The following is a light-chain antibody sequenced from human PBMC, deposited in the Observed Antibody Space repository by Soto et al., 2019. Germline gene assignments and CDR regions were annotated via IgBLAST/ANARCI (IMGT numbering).Light chain of an antibody. CDR2: GVS. CDR3: QQYGSSPLIT. CDR1: QSVSSH. V-gene: IGKV3-20*01. J-gene: IGKJ5*01. Sequence: EIVMTQSPATLSVSPGAGAPVSCRASQSVSSHLAWYQQKPGQAPRLLIYGVSSRATGIPDRFSGSGSGTDFTLTISRLEPEDFAVYHCQQYGSSPLITFGQGTRLEIK.